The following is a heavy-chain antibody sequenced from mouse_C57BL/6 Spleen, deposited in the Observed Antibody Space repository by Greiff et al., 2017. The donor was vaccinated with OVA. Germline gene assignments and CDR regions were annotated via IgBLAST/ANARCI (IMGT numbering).Heavy chain of an antibody. CDR1: GFTFSSYA. CDR2: ISSGGDYI. D-gene: IGHD4-1*01. J-gene: IGHJ2*01. Sequence: VQLKESGEGLVKPGGSLKLSCAASGFTFSSYAMSWVRQTPEKRLEWVAYISSGGDYIYYADTVKGRFTISRDNARNTLYLQMSSLKSEDTAMYYCTREKLGRNYFDYWGQGTTLTVSS. V-gene: IGHV5-9-1*02. CDR3: TREKLGRNYFDY.